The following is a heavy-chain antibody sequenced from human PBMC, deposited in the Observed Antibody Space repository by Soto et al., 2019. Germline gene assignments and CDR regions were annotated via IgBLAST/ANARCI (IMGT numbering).Heavy chain of an antibody. CDR3: AGGPNVLMVYAMFY. CDR2: ISWNSGSI. V-gene: IGHV3-9*01. J-gene: IGHJ4*02. CDR1: GFTFDDYA. Sequence: GGSMRLSCAASGFTFDDYAVHWVRQAPGKGLEWVSGISWNSGSIGYADSVKGRFTISRDNAENSLYLQMNSLRAEDTALYYCAGGPNVLMVYAMFYWGQGTLVTVSS. D-gene: IGHD2-8*01.